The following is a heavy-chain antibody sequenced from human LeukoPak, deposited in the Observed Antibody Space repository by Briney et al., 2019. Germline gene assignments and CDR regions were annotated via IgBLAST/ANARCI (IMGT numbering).Heavy chain of an antibody. Sequence: SDTLSLTCTVSSGSISSYYWSWIRHPPGEGLEWIDYIYYRGSTNYKPSLKSRVTMSLNTSKNQFSLKLSSVTAADTAIYYCASYSATWYFQHWGQGTPVTVSS. J-gene: IGHJ1*01. CDR3: ASYSATWYFQH. CDR2: IYYRGST. CDR1: SGSISSYY. D-gene: IGHD6-13*01. V-gene: IGHV4-59*07.